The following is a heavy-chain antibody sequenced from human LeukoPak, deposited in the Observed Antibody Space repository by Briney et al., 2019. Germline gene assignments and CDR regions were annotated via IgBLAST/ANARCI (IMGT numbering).Heavy chain of an antibody. V-gene: IGHV3-30*02. J-gene: IGHJ4*02. D-gene: IGHD3-10*01. CDR2: IRYDGAIK. CDR1: GFAFSNYG. Sequence: GGSLRLSCAASGFAFSNYGMHWVRQPPGKGLEWVAYIRYDGAIKYYGDSAKGRFTVSRDNSKNMVFLQMNSLRPEDTSVYYCAKEITMIRGVNFDSWGQGTLVTVSS. CDR3: AKEITMIRGVNFDS.